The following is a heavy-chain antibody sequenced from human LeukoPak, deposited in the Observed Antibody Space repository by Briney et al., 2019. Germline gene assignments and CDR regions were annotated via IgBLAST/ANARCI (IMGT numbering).Heavy chain of an antibody. V-gene: IGHV3-23*01. Sequence: GGSLRLSCAASGFTFSSYAMSWVRQAPGKGLEWVSAISGSGGSTYYADSVKGRFTISRDNSKNTLYLQMNSLRAEDTAVYYCAKRSGSYYFFEPAAYFDYWGQGTLVTVSS. J-gene: IGHJ4*02. CDR2: ISGSGGST. D-gene: IGHD1-26*01. CDR3: AKRSGSYYFFEPAAYFDY. CDR1: GFTFSSYA.